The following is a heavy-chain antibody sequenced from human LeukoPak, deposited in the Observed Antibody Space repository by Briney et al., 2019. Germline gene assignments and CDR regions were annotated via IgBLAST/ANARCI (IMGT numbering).Heavy chain of an antibody. CDR2: MNPNSGNT. Sequence: ASVKVSCKASGYTFTSYDINWVRQATGQGLEWMGWMNPNSGNTGYAQKFQGRVTMTRNTSISTAYMELSSLRSEDTDVYYCARPHMVRGVITKNWFDPWGQGTLVTVSS. CDR3: ARPHMVRGVITKNWFDP. V-gene: IGHV1-8*01. J-gene: IGHJ5*02. D-gene: IGHD3-10*01. CDR1: GYTFTSYD.